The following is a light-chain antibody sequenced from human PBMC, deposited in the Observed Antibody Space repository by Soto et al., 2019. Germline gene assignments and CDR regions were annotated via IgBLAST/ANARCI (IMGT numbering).Light chain of an antibody. V-gene: IGKV1-39*01. J-gene: IGKJ1*01. CDR3: QQSYSTRWT. CDR2: AAS. Sequence: SLSASVGDRVTVAFGASQSISSYLNWYQQKPGKAPKLLIYAASSLQSGVPSRFSGSGSGTDFTLTISSLQPEDFATYYCQQSYSTRWTFGQGTKVDNK. CDR1: QSISSY.